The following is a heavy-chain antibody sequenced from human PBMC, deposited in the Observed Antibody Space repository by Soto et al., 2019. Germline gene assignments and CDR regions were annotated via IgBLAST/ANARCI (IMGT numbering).Heavy chain of an antibody. Sequence: SGPTLVNPTQTLTLTCTCSGFSLTTSGMSVSWIRQPPGKALEWLAFIDWDGDKHYTTSLKTRLTLSRDTTKNQVVLTMTNMDPVDTATYYCARTLARSGYYGSFFYYGMDVWGRGTPVAVSS. CDR3: ARTLARSGYYGSFFYYGMDV. CDR1: GFSLTTSGMS. V-gene: IGHV2-70*01. CDR2: IDWDGDK. D-gene: IGHD3-22*01. J-gene: IGHJ6*02.